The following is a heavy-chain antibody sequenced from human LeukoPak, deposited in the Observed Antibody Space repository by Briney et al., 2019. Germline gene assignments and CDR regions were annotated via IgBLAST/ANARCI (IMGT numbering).Heavy chain of an antibody. CDR2: INPNSGGT. V-gene: IGHV1-2*02. J-gene: IGHJ4*02. Sequence: AASVKVSCKASGYTFTGYYMHWVRQAPGQGLEWMGWINPNSGGTNYAQKFQGRVTMTRDTSISTAYMELSRLRSDDTAVYYCARFWKIVVVPAAAGYWGQGTLVTVSS. CDR1: GYTFTGYY. CDR3: ARFWKIVVVPAAAGY. D-gene: IGHD2-2*01.